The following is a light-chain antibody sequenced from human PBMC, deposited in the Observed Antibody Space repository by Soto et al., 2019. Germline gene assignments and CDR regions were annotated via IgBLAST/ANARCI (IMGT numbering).Light chain of an antibody. V-gene: IGKV3-15*01. J-gene: IGKJ5*01. CDR3: QQYNTWPPIT. Sequence: VRTQSPATLSVSPGERVTLSCRARQSVRSNLAWYQQKPGQAPRLLIYGASTRATGLPARFSGSGSGTDFTLTISSLQSEDFAVYYCQQYNTWPPITFGQRTRLEI. CDR2: GAS. CDR1: QSVRSN.